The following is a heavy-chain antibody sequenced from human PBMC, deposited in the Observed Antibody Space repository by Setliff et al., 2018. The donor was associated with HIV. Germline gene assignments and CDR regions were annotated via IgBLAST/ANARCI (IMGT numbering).Heavy chain of an antibody. CDR1: GGSARNNRYY. CDR2: IHYNEKT. V-gene: IGHV4-39*01. Sequence: SQTLSLTCTVSGGSARNNRYYWAWIRQPPGKGLEYIGSIHYNEKTYYNPSIKSRVTISIDTSKNQFSLNLTSVPAADTAVYYCASRIYYYDSNNFLREEGFDPWGQGTLVTVSS. J-gene: IGHJ5*02. D-gene: IGHD3-22*01. CDR3: ASRIYYYDSNNFLREEGFDP.